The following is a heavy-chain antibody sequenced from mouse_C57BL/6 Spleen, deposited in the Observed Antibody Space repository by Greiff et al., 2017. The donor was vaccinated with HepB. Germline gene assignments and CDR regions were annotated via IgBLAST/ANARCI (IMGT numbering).Heavy chain of an antibody. CDR2: IYPGDGDT. CDR3: ARSDYFGSSYYWYFDV. Sequence: LVESGASVKISCKASGYAFSSYWMNWVKQRPGKGLEWIGQIYPGDGDTNYNGKFKGKATLNADKSSSTAYLQLSSLTSEDSAVYFCARSDYFGSSYYWYFDVWGTGTTVTVSS. D-gene: IGHD1-1*01. CDR1: GYAFSSYW. J-gene: IGHJ1*03. V-gene: IGHV1-80*01.